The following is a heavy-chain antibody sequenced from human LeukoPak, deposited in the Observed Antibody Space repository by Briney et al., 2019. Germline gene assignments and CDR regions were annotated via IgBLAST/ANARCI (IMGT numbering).Heavy chain of an antibody. J-gene: IGHJ5*02. Sequence: GGSLRLSCAASGFTFSSYAMSWVRQAPGKGLEWVSAISGSGGSTYYADSVKGRFTISRDNSKNSLYLQMNSLRAEDTALYYCAKDKYYYGSGMKNWFDPWGQGTLVTVSS. CDR1: GFTFSSYA. CDR3: AKDKYYYGSGMKNWFDP. D-gene: IGHD3-10*01. CDR2: ISGSGGST. V-gene: IGHV3-23*01.